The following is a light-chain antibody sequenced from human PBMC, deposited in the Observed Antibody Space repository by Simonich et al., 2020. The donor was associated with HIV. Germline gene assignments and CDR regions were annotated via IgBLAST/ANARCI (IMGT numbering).Light chain of an antibody. CDR1: QSVLYTSNNKNY. Sequence: DIVMTQSPDSLAVFMGERVTINCKSSQSVLYTSNNKNYLAWYQQKPGQPPKLLSYSASTREAGVPDRFSGSGSGTDFTLTISSLQAEDVAVYYCQQSYNTPYTFGQGTKLEIK. V-gene: IGKV4-1*01. J-gene: IGKJ2*01. CDR2: SAS. CDR3: QQSYNTPYT.